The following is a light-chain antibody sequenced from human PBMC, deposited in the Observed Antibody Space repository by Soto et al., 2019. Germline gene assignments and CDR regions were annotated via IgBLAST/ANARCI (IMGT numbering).Light chain of an antibody. V-gene: IGKV1-27*01. CDR1: QGIYNY. J-gene: IGKJ5*01. CDR3: HKYNRALLS. Sequence: DIQMTQSPSSLSASVGDRVTITCRASQGIYNYLAWYQQKPGKAPKLLIYAASPLEAGVSSRFSGSGSGTDFTLTISSLQPEDVATYYRHKYNRALLSFGQGTRLEIK. CDR2: AAS.